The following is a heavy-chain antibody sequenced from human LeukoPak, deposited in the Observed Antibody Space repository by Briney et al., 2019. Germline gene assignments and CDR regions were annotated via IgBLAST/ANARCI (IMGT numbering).Heavy chain of an antibody. CDR1: GGSISSYY. CDR3: ARAAGWPLYYFDY. V-gene: IGHV4-59*08. D-gene: IGHD2-15*01. CDR2: IYYSGST. J-gene: IGHJ4*02. Sequence: SETLSLTCTVSGGSISSYYWSWIRQPPGKGLEWIGYIYYSGSTNYNPSLKSRVTIPVDTSKNQFSLKLSSVTAADTAVYYCARAAGWPLYYFDYWGQGTLVTASS.